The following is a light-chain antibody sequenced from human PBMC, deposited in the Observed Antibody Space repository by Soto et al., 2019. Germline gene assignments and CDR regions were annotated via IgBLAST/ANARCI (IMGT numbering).Light chain of an antibody. CDR3: QQYGSSPLP. Sequence: EIVLTQSPATLSLSPGEGATLSCGASQTVSSNYLAWYQQKPSLAPRLLIYDASSRATGIPDRFSGSGSGTDFTLTISRLEPEDFAVYYCQQYGSSPLPFGQGTRLETK. CDR2: DAS. CDR1: QTVSSNY. V-gene: IGKV3D-20*01. J-gene: IGKJ5*01.